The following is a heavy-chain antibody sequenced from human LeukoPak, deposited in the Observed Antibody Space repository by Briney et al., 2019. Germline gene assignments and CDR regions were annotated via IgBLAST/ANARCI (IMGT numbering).Heavy chain of an antibody. Sequence: GASVNVSCKASGYTFTSYGISWVRQAPGQGLEWMGWISAYNGNTNYAQKLQGRVTITRDTSASTAYMELSSLRSEDTAVYYCAKAGGSGTSINWFDPWGQGTLVTVSS. CDR2: ISAYNGNT. V-gene: IGHV1-18*01. CDR1: GYTFTSYG. CDR3: AKAGGSGTSINWFDP. D-gene: IGHD3-10*01. J-gene: IGHJ5*02.